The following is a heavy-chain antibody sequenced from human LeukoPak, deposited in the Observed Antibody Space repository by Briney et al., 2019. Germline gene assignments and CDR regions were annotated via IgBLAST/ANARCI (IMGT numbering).Heavy chain of an antibody. CDR2: ISSSSSYI. J-gene: IGHJ4*02. CDR1: GFTSSIYS. CDR3: ARAGTGVGY. D-gene: IGHD3-10*01. V-gene: IGHV3-21*01. Sequence: PGGSLRLSSAPSGFTSSIYSANWVRHAPGEGLEWVSSISSSSSYIYYADSVKGLFTISRDSAKNSLYLQMSSLRAEDTAVYCCARAGTGVGYWGQGTLVTVSS.